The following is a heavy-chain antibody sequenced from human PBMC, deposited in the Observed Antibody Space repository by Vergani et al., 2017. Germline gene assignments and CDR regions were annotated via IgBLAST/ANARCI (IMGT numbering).Heavy chain of an antibody. CDR3: ARGANWNYCGSGYYMDV. Sequence: EVQLVESGGGLVKPGGSLRLSCAASAFTFSSYSMNWVRQAPGKGLEGVSSITSSGSYGYYADSVKGRFPIPRDNAKNSLYLQMNSLRDEDTAVYYCARGANWNYCGSGYYMDVWGKGTTVTVSS. V-gene: IGHV3-21*01. J-gene: IGHJ6*03. CDR1: AFTFSSYS. D-gene: IGHD1-7*01. CDR2: ITSSGSYG.